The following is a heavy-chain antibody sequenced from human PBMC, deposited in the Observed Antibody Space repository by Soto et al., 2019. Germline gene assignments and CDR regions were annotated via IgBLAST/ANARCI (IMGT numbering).Heavy chain of an antibody. CDR3: TNNGWYSLDF. Sequence: VQLQESGPGLVKASGTLSLTCAVSSGSISSGDWWRWVRQPPGKGLEWIGEIHRNGNTNYNPSLKSRVTISVDRSKNQFSLRLSSVTVADTAIYYCTNNGWYSLDFWGQGILVIVSS. CDR1: SGSISSGDW. CDR2: IHRNGNT. D-gene: IGHD6-19*01. V-gene: IGHV4-4*02. J-gene: IGHJ4*02.